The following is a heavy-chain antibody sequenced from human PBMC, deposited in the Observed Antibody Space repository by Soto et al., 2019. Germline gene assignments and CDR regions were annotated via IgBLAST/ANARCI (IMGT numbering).Heavy chain of an antibody. CDR3: ARDRAGTPGYFDY. V-gene: IGHV4-59*01. D-gene: IGHD3-10*01. CDR1: GGSISSYY. J-gene: IGHJ4*02. Sequence: SETLSLTCTVSGGSISSYYWSWIRQPPGKGLEWIGYIYYSGSTNYNPSLKSRVTISVDTSKNQFSLKLSSVTAADTAVYYCARDRAGTPGYFDYWGQGTLVTVS. CDR2: IYYSGST.